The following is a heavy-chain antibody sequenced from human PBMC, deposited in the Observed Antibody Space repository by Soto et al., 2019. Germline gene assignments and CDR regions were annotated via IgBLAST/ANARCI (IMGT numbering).Heavy chain of an antibody. Sequence: SETLSLTCAVYGGSFSGYYWSWIRQPPGKGLEWIGEINHSGSTNYNPSLKSRVTISVDTSKNQFSLKLSSVTAADTAVYYCARVKWIQLPAKYYYYGMDVWGQGTTVT. V-gene: IGHV4-34*01. CDR3: ARVKWIQLPAKYYYYGMDV. D-gene: IGHD5-18*01. CDR1: GGSFSGYY. J-gene: IGHJ6*02. CDR2: INHSGST.